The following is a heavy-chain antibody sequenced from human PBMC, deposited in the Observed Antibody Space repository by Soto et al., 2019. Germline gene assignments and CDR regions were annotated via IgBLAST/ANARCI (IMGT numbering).Heavy chain of an antibody. CDR1: GFSFNTYE. CDR3: AYGGSCDY. D-gene: IGHD1-26*01. J-gene: IGHJ4*02. Sequence: GGSLRLACAASGFSFNTYEMNWVRQAPGKGLEWVSYISTSGSTIYYADSVKGRFTISRDNGKNSLYLQMNSLRAEDTAVYYCAYGGSCDYWGQGTQVTVSS. CDR2: ISTSGSTI. V-gene: IGHV3-48*03.